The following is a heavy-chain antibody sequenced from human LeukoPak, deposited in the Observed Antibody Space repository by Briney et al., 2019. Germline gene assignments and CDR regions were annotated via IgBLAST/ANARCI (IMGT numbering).Heavy chain of an antibody. CDR1: GFIFSNYA. Sequence: QPGGSLRLSCAASGFIFSNYAISWVRQAPGKGLEWVSVIGISDGSTYYADSVTGRFTISRDNSKNTVYLQMNSLRAEDTAVYYCAKDLYRNVFDYWGQGTLVTVSS. V-gene: IGHV3-23*01. D-gene: IGHD1-26*01. CDR3: AKDLYRNVFDY. CDR2: IGISDGST. J-gene: IGHJ4*02.